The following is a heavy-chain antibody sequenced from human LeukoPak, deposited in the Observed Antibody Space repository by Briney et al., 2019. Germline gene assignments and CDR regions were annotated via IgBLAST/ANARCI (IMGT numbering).Heavy chain of an antibody. CDR2: IYYSGST. CDR3: AREGGSPQEYCSGGSCYSVSGWFDP. Sequence: PSETLSLTCTVSGGSISSGDYYWSWIRQPPGKGLEWIGYIYYSGSTYYNPSLKSRVTISVDTSKNQFSLKLSSVTAADTAVYYCAREGGSPQEYCSGGSCYSVSGWFDPWGQGTLVTVSS. CDR1: GGSISSGDYY. J-gene: IGHJ5*02. D-gene: IGHD2-15*01. V-gene: IGHV4-30-4*01.